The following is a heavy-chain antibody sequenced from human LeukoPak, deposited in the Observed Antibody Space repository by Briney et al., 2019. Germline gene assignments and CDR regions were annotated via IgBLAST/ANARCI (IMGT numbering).Heavy chain of an antibody. D-gene: IGHD2-2*01. CDR2: MNPNSGNT. CDR1: GYTFTSYG. J-gene: IGHJ6*03. CDR3: ARNPETLVVPAADYYMDV. V-gene: IGHV1-8*03. Sequence: ASVKVSCKASGYTFTSYGISWVRQAPGQGLEWMGWMNPNSGNTGYAQKFQGRVTITRNTSISTAYMELSSLRSEDTAVYYCARNPETLVVPAADYYMDVWGKGTTVTVSS.